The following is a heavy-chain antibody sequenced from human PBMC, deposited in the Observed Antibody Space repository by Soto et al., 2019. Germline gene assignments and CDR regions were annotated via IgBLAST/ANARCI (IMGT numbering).Heavy chain of an antibody. J-gene: IGHJ4*02. V-gene: IGHV3-33*01. D-gene: IGHD6-6*01. Sequence: GGSLRLSCAASGFTFSTYGMHWVRQAPGKGLEWVTVIWYDGSKKYYADSVKGRSTTSRDNSKTTLYWQMNSLPVEDTAVYYCARDPLNRAAPPLYYCGQGILVTVSS. CDR2: IWYDGSKK. CDR1: GFTFSTYG. CDR3: ARDPLNRAAPPLYY.